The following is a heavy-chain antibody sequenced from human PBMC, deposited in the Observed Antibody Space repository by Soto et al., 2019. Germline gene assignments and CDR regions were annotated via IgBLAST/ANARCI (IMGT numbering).Heavy chain of an antibody. CDR3: AKSSDYYFWSGTDAPKFYSGMDV. J-gene: IGHJ6*02. D-gene: IGHD3-3*01. CDR2: TSYDGSNK. CDR1: GFTFKSYG. V-gene: IGHV3-30*18. Sequence: GGSLRLSCAAPGFTFKSYGMHRVLQAPGKGLEWVAVTSYDGSNKYYADSVKGRFTISRDNSKNTLYLQMNSLRGEDTAVYYCAKSSDYYFWSGTDAPKFYSGMDVWGQGATVTISS.